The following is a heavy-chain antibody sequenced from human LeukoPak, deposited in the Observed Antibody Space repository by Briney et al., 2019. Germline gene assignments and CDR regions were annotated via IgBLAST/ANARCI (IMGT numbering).Heavy chain of an antibody. CDR2: IIPIFGTA. Sequence: ASVKVSFKASGGTFSSYAISWVRQAPGQGLEWMGGIIPIFGTANYAQKFQGRVTITADESTSTAYMELSSLRSEDTAVYYCARDPGSGSYYGFDYWGQGTLVTVSS. V-gene: IGHV1-69*13. CDR1: GGTFSSYA. CDR3: ARDPGSGSYYGFDY. J-gene: IGHJ4*02. D-gene: IGHD3-10*01.